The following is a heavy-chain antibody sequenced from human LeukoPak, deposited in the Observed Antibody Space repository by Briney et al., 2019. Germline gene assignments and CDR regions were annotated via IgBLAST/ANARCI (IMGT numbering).Heavy chain of an antibody. D-gene: IGHD3-3*01. V-gene: IGHV4-59*12. CDR3: AREEKSYYDFWSGYLDNWFDP. CDR1: GGSISSYY. J-gene: IGHJ5*02. CDR2: IFYTGSA. Sequence: PSETLSLTCTVSGGSISSYYWTWIRQPPGKGLELIGYIFYTGSANYNPSLKSRVTISIDTSKNQFSLKLSSVTAADAAVYYCAREEKSYYDFWSGYLDNWFDPWGQGTLVTVSS.